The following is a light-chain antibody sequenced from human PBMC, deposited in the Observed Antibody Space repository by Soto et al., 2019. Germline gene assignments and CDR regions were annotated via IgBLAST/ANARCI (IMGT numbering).Light chain of an antibody. CDR3: QQSYTLSPLT. Sequence: DIQMTQSPSSLSASVGDRVIITCRTSQSISNYLSWYQHKPGKAPKVLISAASNLQSGVPSRFSGSGSGTVFTLTISSLQPEDFATYFCQQSYTLSPLTFGGGTKVDIK. CDR2: AAS. CDR1: QSISNY. J-gene: IGKJ4*01. V-gene: IGKV1-39*01.